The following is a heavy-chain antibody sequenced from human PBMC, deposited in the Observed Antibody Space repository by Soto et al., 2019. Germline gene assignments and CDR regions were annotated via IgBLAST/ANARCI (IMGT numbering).Heavy chain of an antibody. Sequence: QVQLVESGGGVVQPGRSLRLSCAASGFTFSSYAMHWVRQAPGKGLEWVAVISYDGSNKYYADSVKGRFTISRDNSKNTLYLQMNSLRADDTAVYYCAREVNIVLMVYASSYYYYGMDVWGQGTTVTVSS. CDR3: AREVNIVLMVYASSYYYYGMDV. V-gene: IGHV3-30-3*01. J-gene: IGHJ6*02. CDR1: GFTFSSYA. CDR2: ISYDGSNK. D-gene: IGHD2-8*01.